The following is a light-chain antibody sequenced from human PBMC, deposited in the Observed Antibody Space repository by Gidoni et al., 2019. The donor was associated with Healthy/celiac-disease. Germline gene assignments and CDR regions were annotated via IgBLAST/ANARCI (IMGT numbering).Light chain of an antibody. CDR2: KDR. CDR3: QSADSSGTFVV. V-gene: IGLV3-25*03. CDR1: ALPKQY. Sequence: SYELTQPPSVSVSPGQTARITCSGDALPKQYAYWYQQKPGQAPVLVIYKDRERPSGIPERFSGSSSGTTVTLTISGVQAEDEADYSCQSADSSGTFVVFGGGTKLTVL. J-gene: IGLJ2*01.